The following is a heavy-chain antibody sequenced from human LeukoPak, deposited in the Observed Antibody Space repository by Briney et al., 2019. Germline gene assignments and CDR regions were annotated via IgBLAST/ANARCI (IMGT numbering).Heavy chain of an antibody. CDR1: GFTFSSYG. Sequence: GGSLRLSCAASGFTFSSYGMHWVRQAPGKGLEWVAVISYDGSNKYYADSVKGRFTISRDNSKNTLYLQMNSLRAEDTAVYYCAKDYYGLGDYWGQGTLVTVSS. CDR3: AKDYYGLGDY. J-gene: IGHJ4*02. V-gene: IGHV3-30*18. CDR2: ISYDGSNK. D-gene: IGHD3-10*01.